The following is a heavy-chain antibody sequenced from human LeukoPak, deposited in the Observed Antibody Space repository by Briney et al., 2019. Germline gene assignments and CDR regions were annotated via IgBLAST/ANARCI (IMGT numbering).Heavy chain of an antibody. CDR1: GFTFSDYY. CDR2: ISSSGSTI. J-gene: IGHJ4*02. D-gene: IGHD1-26*01. CDR3: ARRDSGSYRPPLDY. Sequence: PGGSLRLSCAAAGFTFSDYYMSWIRQAPGKGLEWVSYISSSGSTIYYADSVKGRFTISRDNAKNSLYLQMNSLRAEDTAVYYCARRDSGSYRPPLDYWGQGTLVTVSS. V-gene: IGHV3-11*01.